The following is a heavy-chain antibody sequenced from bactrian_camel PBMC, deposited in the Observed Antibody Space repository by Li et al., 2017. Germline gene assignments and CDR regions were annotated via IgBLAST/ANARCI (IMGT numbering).Heavy chain of an antibody. CDR2: INLGGDTT. CDR3: AADPPRVPWESACTWSY. Sequence: QVQLVESGGGLVQPGGSLRLSCTASGFEFSTVDLSWVRQAPGKGYEWVTNINLGGDTTTYADSVKGRFTISRDNAKNTLYLQMISLKPEDTAMYYCAADPPRVPWESACTWSYWGQGTQVTVS. D-gene: IGHD1*01. J-gene: IGHJ4*01. V-gene: IGHV3S33*01. CDR1: GFEFSTVD.